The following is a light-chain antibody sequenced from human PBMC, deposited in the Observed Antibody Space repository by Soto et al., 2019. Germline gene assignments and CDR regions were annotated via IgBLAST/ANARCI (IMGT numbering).Light chain of an antibody. CDR3: SSYTRFKTLV. J-gene: IGLJ1*01. V-gene: IGLV2-14*01. Sequence: QSALTQPASVSESPGQSITISCTGSSSDVGGYKYVSWYQQHPGKAPKLLIYDVTNRPSGVSKRFSGSKSGYTASLTISGLQSEVEDDYYCSSYTRFKTLVFGTGTKVTVL. CDR1: SSDVGGYKY. CDR2: DVT.